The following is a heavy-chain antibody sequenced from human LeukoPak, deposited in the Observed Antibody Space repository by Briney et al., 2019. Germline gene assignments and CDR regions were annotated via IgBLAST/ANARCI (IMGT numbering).Heavy chain of an antibody. V-gene: IGHV3-74*01. Sequence: GGSLRLSCAASGFTYHNYWMHWVRQVPGKWLLWLARINREGTFTAYADSVRGRFTISRDNAKNTLFLQMNSLRAEDTAVYYCGGWSNYNYYPYYMDVWGKGTTVSVSS. D-gene: IGHD3-10*01. CDR1: GFTYHNYW. J-gene: IGHJ6*03. CDR3: GGWSNYNYYPYYMDV. CDR2: INREGTFT.